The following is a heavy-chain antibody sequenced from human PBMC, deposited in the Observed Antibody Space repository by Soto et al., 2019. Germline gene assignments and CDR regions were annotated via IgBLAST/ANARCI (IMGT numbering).Heavy chain of an antibody. J-gene: IGHJ3*02. V-gene: IGHV1-69*02. Sequence: QVQLVHSGAEVKKPGSSVKVSCKASGGTFSSYTISWVRQAPGQGLEWMGRIIPILGIANYAQKFQGRVTITADKSTSTAYMELSSLRSEDTAVYYCAAEDSQSNRGDAFDIWGQGTMVTVSS. CDR3: AAEDSQSNRGDAFDI. CDR2: IIPILGIA. CDR1: GGTFSSYT.